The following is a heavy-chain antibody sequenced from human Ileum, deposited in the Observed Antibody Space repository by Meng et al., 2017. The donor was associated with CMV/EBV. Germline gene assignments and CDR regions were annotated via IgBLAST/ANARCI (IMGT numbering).Heavy chain of an antibody. CDR1: GFTFSNYD. J-gene: IGHJ5*01. CDR2: IYSADDST. V-gene: IGHV3-23*03. CDR3: EKNPGAGKGGYDS. Sequence: GGPLRLSCAASGFTFSNYDMTWVRQAPGKGLEWVSSIYSADDSTYYANSVRGRFTISRDTSRNTLYLEMNSLRAEDTAVYYCEKNPGAGKGGYDSWGQGTLVTVSS. D-gene: IGHD6-19*01.